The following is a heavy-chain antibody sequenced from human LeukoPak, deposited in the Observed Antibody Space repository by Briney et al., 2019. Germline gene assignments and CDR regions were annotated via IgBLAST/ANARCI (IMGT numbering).Heavy chain of an antibody. CDR1: GVPLSGYY. D-gene: IGHD3-22*01. Sequence: SETLSLICSVYGVPLSGYYWSWIRQPPGKGLEWIGEINHSGGTNYNPSFKSRVTISVDTSKNQFSLKLSSVTAADTAVYYCARGEFGYYYDSSAYRAFEYGGQGTLVTVSS. J-gene: IGHJ4*02. CDR2: INHSGGT. V-gene: IGHV4-34*01. CDR3: ARGEFGYYYDSSAYRAFEY.